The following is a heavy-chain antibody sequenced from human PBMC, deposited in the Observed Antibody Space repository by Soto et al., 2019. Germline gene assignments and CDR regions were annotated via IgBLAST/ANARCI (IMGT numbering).Heavy chain of an antibody. J-gene: IGHJ6*02. V-gene: IGHV3-30*18. D-gene: IGHD2-2*01. CDR2: ISYDGSNK. CDR1: GFTFSSYG. CDR3: AKVAEQDIVVVPAVTPKKTSYYYYGMDV. Sequence: GGSLRLSCAASGFTFSSYGMHWVRQAPGKGLEWVAVISYDGSNKYYADSVKGRFTISRDNSKNTLYLQMNSLRAEDTAVYYCAKVAEQDIVVVPAVTPKKTSYYYYGMDVWGQGTTVTVSS.